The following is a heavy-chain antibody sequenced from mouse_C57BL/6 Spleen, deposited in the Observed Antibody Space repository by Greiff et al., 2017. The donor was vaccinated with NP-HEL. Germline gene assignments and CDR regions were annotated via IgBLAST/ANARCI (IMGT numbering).Heavy chain of an antibody. J-gene: IGHJ2*01. CDR3: TTESKGGY. CDR1: GFNIKDDY. D-gene: IGHD2-5*01. CDR2: IDPENGDT. Sequence: EVQLQQSGAELVRPGASVKLSCTASGFNIKDDYMHWVKQRPEQGLEWIGWIDPENGDTEYASKFQGKATITADTSSNTAYLQLSSLTSEDTAVYYCTTESKGGYWGQGTTLTVSS. V-gene: IGHV14-4*01.